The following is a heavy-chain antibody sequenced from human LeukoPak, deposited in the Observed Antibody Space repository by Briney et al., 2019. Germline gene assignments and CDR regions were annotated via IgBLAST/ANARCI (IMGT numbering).Heavy chain of an antibody. J-gene: IGHJ4*02. D-gene: IGHD2-21*02. CDR2: ISYDGSNK. V-gene: IGHV3-30-3*01. Sequence: PGESLRLSCAASGFTFSSYAMHWVRQAPGKGLEWVAVISYDGSNKYYADSVKGRFTISRDNSKNTLFLQLNSLRAEDSAVYYCAKGGHDFNPFYWWGQGTLVTVSS. CDR1: GFTFSSYA. CDR3: AKGGHDFNPFYW.